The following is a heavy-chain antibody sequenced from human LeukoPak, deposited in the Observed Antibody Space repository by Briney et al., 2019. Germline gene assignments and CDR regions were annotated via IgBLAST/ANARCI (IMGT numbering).Heavy chain of an antibody. V-gene: IGHV1-18*01. CDR3: TRGFDYGGPDY. D-gene: IGHD4-23*01. Sequence: ASVKVSCKASGYTFTSYGFSWVRQAPGQGLEWLGWISIHNGYTNYAQKIQGRVTMTTDTSTSTAYMELRSLRPDDTAVYYCTRGFDYGGPDYWGRGTLVTVSS. CDR1: GYTFTSYG. CDR2: ISIHNGYT. J-gene: IGHJ4*02.